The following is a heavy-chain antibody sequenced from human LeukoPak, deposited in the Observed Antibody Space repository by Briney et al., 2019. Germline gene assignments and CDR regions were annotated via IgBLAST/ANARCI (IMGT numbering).Heavy chain of an antibody. CDR1: EFIVSINY. CDR3: ANSPWGSSALYYYYYMDV. J-gene: IGHJ6*03. CDR2: IYSRGDT. Sequence: QAGGSLRLSCAASEFIVSINYMTWVRQAPGKGLEWVSLIYSRGDTKYADSVKGRFTISRDNSKNTLYLQMNSLRAEDTAVYYCANSPWGSSALYYYYYMDVWGKGTTVTISS. D-gene: IGHD3-16*01. V-gene: IGHV3-53*01.